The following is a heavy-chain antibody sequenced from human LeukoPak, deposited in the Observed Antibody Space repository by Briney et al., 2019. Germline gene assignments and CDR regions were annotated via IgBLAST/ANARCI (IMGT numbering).Heavy chain of an antibody. J-gene: IGHJ4*02. CDR2: IYPGDSDT. Sequence: GESLKISCKGSGYSFTSYWIGWVRQMPGKCLEWMGNIYPGDSDTSYSLSFQGQVTISADNSISTHYLQWSSLEASDTAIYYCARGYSSGWYAQVPYYFDYWGQGTLVTVSS. D-gene: IGHD6-19*01. V-gene: IGHV5-51*01. CDR3: ARGYSSGWYAQVPYYFDY. CDR1: GYSFTSYW.